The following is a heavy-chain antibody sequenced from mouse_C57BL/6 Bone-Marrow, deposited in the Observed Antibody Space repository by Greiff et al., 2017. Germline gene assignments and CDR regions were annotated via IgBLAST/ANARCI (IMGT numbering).Heavy chain of an antibody. CDR3: GRVTGFYYGSSLYYARDY. CDR1: GYTFTSYW. D-gene: IGHD1-1*01. V-gene: IGHV1-69*01. Sequence: QVQLQQPGAELVMPGASVKLSCKASGYTFTSYWMHWVKQRPGQGLEWIGEIDPSDSYTNYNQKFKGKSTLTVDKSSSTAYMQLSSLTSEDSAVYYCGRVTGFYYGSSLYYARDYWGQGTSVTVSS. J-gene: IGHJ4*01. CDR2: IDPSDSYT.